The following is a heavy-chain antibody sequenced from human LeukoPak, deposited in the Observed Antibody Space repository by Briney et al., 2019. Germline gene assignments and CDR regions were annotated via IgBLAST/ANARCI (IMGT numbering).Heavy chain of an antibody. CDR3: ARGGLGYCSSTSCPDAFDI. D-gene: IGHD2-2*01. Sequence: PSETLSLTCTVSGDSISSGDYYWSWIRQPAGKGLEWIGRISSSGSTNYNPSLKSRVTISVDTSKNQFSLKLSSVTAADTAVYYCARGGLGYCSSTSCPDAFDIWGQGTMVTVSS. CDR1: GDSISSGDYY. CDR2: ISSSGST. V-gene: IGHV4-61*02. J-gene: IGHJ3*02.